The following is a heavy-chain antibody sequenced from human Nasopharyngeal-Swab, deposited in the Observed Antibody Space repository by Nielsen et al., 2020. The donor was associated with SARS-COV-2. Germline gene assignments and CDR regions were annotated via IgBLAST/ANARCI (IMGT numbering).Heavy chain of an antibody. CDR3: ARHRGLRSYYYGMDV. CDR1: GGSISSSSYY. J-gene: IGHJ6*02. V-gene: IGHV4-39*01. Sequence: SETLPTCTVSGGSISSSSYYWGWIRQPPGKGLEWIGSIYYSGSTYYNPSLKSRVTISVDTSKNQFSLKLSSVTAAETAVYYCARHRGLRSYYYGMDVWGQGTTVTVSS. D-gene: IGHD4-17*01. CDR2: IYYSGST.